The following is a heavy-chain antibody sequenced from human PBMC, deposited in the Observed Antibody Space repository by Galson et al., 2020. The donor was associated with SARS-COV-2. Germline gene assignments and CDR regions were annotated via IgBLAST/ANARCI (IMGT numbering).Heavy chain of an antibody. CDR2: SYHSGST. Sequence: SQTLSLTCGVSGYAVTGGYYWVWIRQPPGKGLEWIGSSYHSGSTYYNPSFKSRVTISIDTSKNHLSLNLRSVTAADTAVYYCTRDSALGIRGVYSWFDLWGQGTLVTVSS. CDR3: TRDSALGIRGVYSWFDL. J-gene: IGHJ5*02. CDR1: GYAVTGGYY. D-gene: IGHD3-10*01. V-gene: IGHV4-38-2*02.